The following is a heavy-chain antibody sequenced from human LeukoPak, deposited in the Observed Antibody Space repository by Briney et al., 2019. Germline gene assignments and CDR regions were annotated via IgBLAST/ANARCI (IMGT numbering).Heavy chain of an antibody. CDR1: GGSFNDYY. J-gene: IGHJ4*02. CDR2: IHHSGST. V-gene: IGHV4-34*01. CDR3: ARVLRLRGAIDY. D-gene: IGHD5/OR15-5a*01. Sequence: PSETLSLTCAVYGGSFNDYYWSWIRQPPGKGLEWLGEIHHSGSTNYNPSLKSRVTMSVDTSKSQFSLKLTSVTAADTAVYFCARVLRLRGAIDYWGQGTLVTVSS.